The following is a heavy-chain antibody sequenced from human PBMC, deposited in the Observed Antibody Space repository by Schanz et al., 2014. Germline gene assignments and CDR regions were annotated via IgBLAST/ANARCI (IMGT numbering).Heavy chain of an antibody. CDR3: AKDAPYPFDL. CDR1: GFAVDNYY. CDR2: IFTDGRT. J-gene: IGHJ2*01. Sequence: EVHLLESGGGLVPPGGSLRLSCAASGFAVDNYYMSCVRQAPGRGLEWVSIIFTDGRTYYADSVKGRFTISRDSSKNTLYLQMNSLRAEDTAIYYCAKDAPYPFDLWGRGTLITVSS. V-gene: IGHV3-53*01.